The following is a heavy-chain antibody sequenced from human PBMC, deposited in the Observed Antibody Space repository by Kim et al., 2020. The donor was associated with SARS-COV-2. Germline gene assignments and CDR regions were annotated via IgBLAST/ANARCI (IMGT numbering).Heavy chain of an antibody. V-gene: IGHV6-1*01. CDR3: ATGPWNAFDI. CDR2: TYYTSKWNY. CDR1: GDSVSRNSDG. Sequence: SQTLSLTCAISGDSVSRNSDGCNWIRQSPSRGLEWLGRTYYTSKWNYDYALSVKSRLIISPDTSKSKISLQLNSVTPEDTAIYYCATGPWNAFDIWGQGTMIPVSS. J-gene: IGHJ3*02.